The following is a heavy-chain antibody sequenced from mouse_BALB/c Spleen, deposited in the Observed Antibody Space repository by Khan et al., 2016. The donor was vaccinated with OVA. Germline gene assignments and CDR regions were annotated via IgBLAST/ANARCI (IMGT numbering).Heavy chain of an antibody. CDR1: GYTFTNYW. D-gene: IGHD3-1*01. V-gene: IGHV1-63*02. Sequence: QVQLQQSGAELVRPGTSVKMSCKAAGYTFTNYWIGWVKQWPGHGLEWIGDTYPGGGYPNYNEKFKGKATLTADTSSSTAYMQLSGLKSEDSAIYYCERRGAARATWDYFDYWGQGTTLPVSS. J-gene: IGHJ2*01. CDR3: ERRGAARATWDYFDY. CDR2: TYPGGGYP.